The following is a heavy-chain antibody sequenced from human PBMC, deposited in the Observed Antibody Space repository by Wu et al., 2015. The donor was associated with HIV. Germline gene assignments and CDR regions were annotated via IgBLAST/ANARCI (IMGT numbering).Heavy chain of an antibody. CDR1: GGTFKSFA. V-gene: IGHV1-69*05. Sequence: QVQLAQSGAEMKKPGSSVKVACKASGGTFKSFAISWVRQAPGQGLEWMGGINPLFGTTKHAQKYQDRVTFTTDESKTTAYMELSSLRSEDTAVYYCARNTDSVATSLYSLGVWGHGTTVTVSS. D-gene: IGHD5-12*01. CDR2: INPLFGTT. CDR3: ARNTDSVATSLYSLGV. J-gene: IGHJ6*02.